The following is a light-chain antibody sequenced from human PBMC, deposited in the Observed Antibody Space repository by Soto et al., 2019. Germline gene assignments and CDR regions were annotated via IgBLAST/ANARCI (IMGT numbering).Light chain of an antibody. Sequence: QSALTQPASVSGSPGQSITISCTGTSSDVGGYNYVSWYQQHPGKAPKLIIYEVSNRPSGVSNRFSGSKSSNTASLTISGLQAEDEADYYCSSYTSTSTRMFGGGTKLTVL. V-gene: IGLV2-14*01. CDR2: EVS. CDR3: SSYTSTSTRM. CDR1: SSDVGGYNY. J-gene: IGLJ3*02.